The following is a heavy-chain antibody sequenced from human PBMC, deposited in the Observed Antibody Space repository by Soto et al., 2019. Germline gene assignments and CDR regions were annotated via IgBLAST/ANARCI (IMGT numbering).Heavy chain of an antibody. Sequence: EVQLLESGGGLVQPGGSLRLSCAASGFTFSIYAMSWVRQAPGQVLEWVSAISGSGGSTYYADSVKGRFTISRDNSKTTLYLRMNSLRAEDTAVYYCAKGGRITMFGVFISASYVMDVWGQGTTVTVSS. J-gene: IGHJ6*02. CDR1: GFTFSIYA. CDR2: ISGSGGST. D-gene: IGHD3-3*01. CDR3: AKGGRITMFGVFISASYVMDV. V-gene: IGHV3-23*01.